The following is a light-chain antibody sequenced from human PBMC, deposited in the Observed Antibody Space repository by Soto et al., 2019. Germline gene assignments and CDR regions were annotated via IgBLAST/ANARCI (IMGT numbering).Light chain of an antibody. V-gene: IGLV2-14*03. Sequence: QSVLTQPASVSGSPGQSITISCTGTSSDVGGYNFVSWYQHHPAKAPKLMIYDVSNRPSGVSNRFSGSKSGNTASLTISGLQADDEAHYYCSSFTSSDTLVVFGGGTKVTVL. CDR2: DVS. CDR3: SSFTSSDTLVV. J-gene: IGLJ2*01. CDR1: SSDVGGYNF.